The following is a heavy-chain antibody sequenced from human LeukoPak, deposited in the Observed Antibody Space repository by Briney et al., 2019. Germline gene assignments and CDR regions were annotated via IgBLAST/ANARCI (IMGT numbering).Heavy chain of an antibody. Sequence: SETLSLTCTVSGDSISSSSYYWGWIRQPPGKGLEWIGTIFYSGSTYYNPSLKSRVTISVDTSTNQFSLKLSSVTAADTAVYYCARGSVDSSSWYVYFDYWGQGTLVTVSS. CDR2: IFYSGST. CDR1: GDSISSSSYY. V-gene: IGHV4-39*01. D-gene: IGHD6-13*01. J-gene: IGHJ4*02. CDR3: ARGSVDSSSWYVYFDY.